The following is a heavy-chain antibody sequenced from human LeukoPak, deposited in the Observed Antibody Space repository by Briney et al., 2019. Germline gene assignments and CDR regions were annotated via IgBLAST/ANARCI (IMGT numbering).Heavy chain of an antibody. D-gene: IGHD3-10*01. CDR2: IYYSGST. V-gene: IGHV4-61*01. CDR1: GGSVSSGSYH. J-gene: IGHJ4*02. CDR3: ARHRRGDPFDY. Sequence: SETLSLTCTVSGGSVSSGSYHWSWIRQPPGKGLEWIGYIYYSGSTNYNPSLKSRVTISVDTSKNQFSLKLSSVTAADTAVYYCARHRRGDPFDYWGQGTLVTVSS.